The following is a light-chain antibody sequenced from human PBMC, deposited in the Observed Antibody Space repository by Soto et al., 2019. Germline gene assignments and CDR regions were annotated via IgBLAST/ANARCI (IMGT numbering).Light chain of an antibody. CDR1: QDIRNF. CDR2: AAS. Sequence: DIPMTQSPTSLSASVGDRVTITCRASQDIRNFVAWYQQKPWKAPKLLIYAASTLQSGVPSRFSGSGSGTDFTLTINSLQPEDVATYSCQKYSGVPVFGPGTKVEIK. CDR3: QKYSGVPV. V-gene: IGKV1-27*01. J-gene: IGKJ3*01.